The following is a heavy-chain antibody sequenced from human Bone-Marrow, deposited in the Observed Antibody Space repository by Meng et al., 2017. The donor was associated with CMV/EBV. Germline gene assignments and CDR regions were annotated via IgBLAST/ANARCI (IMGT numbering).Heavy chain of an antibody. V-gene: IGHV3-30*02. Sequence: GESLKISCAASEFIFNNYGIHWLRQAPGKGLEWLSFIDINGENRYNVDIVKGRFIVSKDKSKNTVYLQMNSLRDEDTAVYYCVGHQGGPREGVRLVWGQGTLVTVSS. D-gene: IGHD3-16*01. CDR3: VGHQGGPREGVRLV. J-gene: IGHJ4*02. CDR1: EFIFNNYG. CDR2: IDINGENR.